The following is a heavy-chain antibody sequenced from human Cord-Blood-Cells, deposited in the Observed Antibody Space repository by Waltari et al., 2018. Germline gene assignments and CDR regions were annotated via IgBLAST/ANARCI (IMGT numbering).Heavy chain of an antibody. J-gene: IGHJ4*02. CDR2: IYYSGST. Sequence: QLQLQESGPGLVKPSETLSLTCTVSGVSIRSSSYYWGWIRQPPGKGLAWIGSIYYSGSTYYNPSLKSRVTISVDTSKNQFSLKLSSVTAADTAVYYCARATIFGVVTLDYWGQGTLVTVSS. V-gene: IGHV4-39*01. CDR3: ARATIFGVVTLDY. CDR1: GVSIRSSSYY. D-gene: IGHD3-3*01.